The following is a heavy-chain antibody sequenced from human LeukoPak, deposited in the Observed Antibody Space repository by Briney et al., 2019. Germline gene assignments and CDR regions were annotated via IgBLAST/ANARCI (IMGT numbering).Heavy chain of an antibody. V-gene: IGHV3-21*01. CDR2: ISSSSSYI. Sequence: GGSLRLSCAASGFTFSSYSMNWVRQAPGKGLEWVSFISSSSSYIYYADSVKGRFTIARDNAQNSLYLQMNSLRAEDTAVYYCARVGGSIAGVLDAFDIWGQGTMVTVSS. CDR1: GFTFSSYS. J-gene: IGHJ3*02. D-gene: IGHD6-6*01. CDR3: ARVGGSIAGVLDAFDI.